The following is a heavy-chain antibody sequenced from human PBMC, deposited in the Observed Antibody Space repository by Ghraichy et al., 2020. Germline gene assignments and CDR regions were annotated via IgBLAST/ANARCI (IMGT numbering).Heavy chain of an antibody. D-gene: IGHD5-12*01. CDR1: GGSISSYY. V-gene: IGHV4-59*01. Sequence: SQTLSLTCTVSGGSISSYYWSWIRQPPGKGLEWIGYIYYSGSTNYNPSLKSRVTISVDTSKNQFSLKLSSVTAADTAVYYCARDIVATIGYYGMDVWGQGTTVTVSS. CDR3: ARDIVATIGYYGMDV. CDR2: IYYSGST. J-gene: IGHJ6*02.